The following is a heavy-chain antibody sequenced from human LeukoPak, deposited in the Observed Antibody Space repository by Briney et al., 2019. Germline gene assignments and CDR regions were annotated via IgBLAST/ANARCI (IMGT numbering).Heavy chain of an antibody. CDR2: ITTSDGNT. J-gene: IGHJ4*02. Sequence: GGSLRLSRAASGFTFSSYTMSWVRQAPGKGLEWVSTITTSDGNTYYADSVKGRFTISRDNSKNTLYLQMKSLRAEDTAVYYCAGGLYDSSGYYQYYFEYWGQGTLVTVSS. V-gene: IGHV3-23*01. CDR1: GFTFSSYT. D-gene: IGHD3-22*01. CDR3: AGGLYDSSGYYQYYFEY.